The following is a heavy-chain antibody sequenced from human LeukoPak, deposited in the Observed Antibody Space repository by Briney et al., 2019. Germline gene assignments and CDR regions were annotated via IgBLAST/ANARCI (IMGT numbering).Heavy chain of an antibody. Sequence: SETLSLTCTVSGGSISSYYWSWIRQPAGKGLEWIGRIYTSGSTNYNPSLKSRVTMSVDTSKNQFSLKLSSVTAADTAVYYCARAPRPDCSGGSCYPTYYYYYMDVWGKGTTVTISS. CDR2: IYTSGST. CDR1: GGSISSYY. D-gene: IGHD2-15*01. CDR3: ARAPRPDCSGGSCYPTYYYYYMDV. J-gene: IGHJ6*03. V-gene: IGHV4-4*07.